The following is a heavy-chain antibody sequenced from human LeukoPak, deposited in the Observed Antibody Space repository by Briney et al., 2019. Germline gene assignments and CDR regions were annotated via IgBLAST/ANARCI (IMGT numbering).Heavy chain of an antibody. J-gene: IGHJ4*02. CDR1: GGSISSSSYY. Sequence: SETLSLTCTVSGGSISSSSYYWGWIRQPPGKGLEWIGSIYYSGSTYYNPSLKSRVTISVDTSKNQFSLKLSSVTAADSAVYYCARDGIWGQGTLVTVSS. CDR3: ARDGI. CDR2: IYYSGST. D-gene: IGHD1-14*01. V-gene: IGHV4-39*07.